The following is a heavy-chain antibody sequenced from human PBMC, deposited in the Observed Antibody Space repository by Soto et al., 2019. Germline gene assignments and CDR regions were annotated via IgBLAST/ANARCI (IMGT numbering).Heavy chain of an antibody. V-gene: IGHV1-18*01. CDR1: GYTFTSYG. D-gene: IGHD2-2*01. CDR3: ARGLGSTSCYACTDY. CDR2: ISAYNGNT. J-gene: IGHJ4*02. Sequence: ASVKVSCKASGYTFTSYGISWVRQAPGQGLEWMGWISAYNGNTNYAQKFQGRVTITADESTSTAYMELSSLRSEDTAVYYCARGLGSTSCYACTDYWGQGTVVTVSS.